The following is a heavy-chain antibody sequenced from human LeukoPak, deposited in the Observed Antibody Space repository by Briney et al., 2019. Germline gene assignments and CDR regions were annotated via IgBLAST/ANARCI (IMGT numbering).Heavy chain of an antibody. J-gene: IGHJ4*02. D-gene: IGHD1-26*01. V-gene: IGHV4-59*01. CDR3: ARISGSYLGADY. CDR2: IYYSGST. Sequence: SETLSLTCTVSGGSISSYYWSWIRQPPGKGLEWIGYIYYSGSTNYNPSLKSRVTISVDTTKNQFSLKLSSGAAADTAVYYCARISGSYLGADYWGQGTLVTVSS. CDR1: GGSISSYY.